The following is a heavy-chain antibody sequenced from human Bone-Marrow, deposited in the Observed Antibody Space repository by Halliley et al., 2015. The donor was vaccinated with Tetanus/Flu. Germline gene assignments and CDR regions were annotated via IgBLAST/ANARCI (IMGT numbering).Heavy chain of an antibody. J-gene: IGHJ6*02. V-gene: IGHV5-51*01. CDR1: GSDFSSRW. CDR3: SRPLVAFTGGSCTTYFYSGMDA. CDR2: IFVGDSDT. D-gene: IGHD2-8*02. Sequence: QLVQSGAEVKKPGESLQISCKDSGSDFSSRWIAWVRQMPGKGLDWMGIIFVGDSDTKYSPSFEGQVTMSVDKSIRIAYLQWSSLKASDTATYYCSRPLVAFTGGSCTTYFYSGMDAWGQGTTVPVS.